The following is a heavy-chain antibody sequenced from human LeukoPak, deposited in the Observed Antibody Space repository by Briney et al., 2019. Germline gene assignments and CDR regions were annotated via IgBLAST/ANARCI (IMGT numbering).Heavy chain of an antibody. CDR2: ISGSGGST. D-gene: IGHD2-2*01. Sequence: GGSLRLSCAASGFTFTSYAMSWVRQAPGKGLEWISAISGSGGSTYYADSVKGRFTISRDNSKNTLYLQMDSLRAEDTAVYYCAKGEGIVVVPAAVPNWGQGTLVTVSS. CDR3: AKGEGIVVVPAAVPN. CDR1: GFTFTSYA. J-gene: IGHJ4*02. V-gene: IGHV3-23*01.